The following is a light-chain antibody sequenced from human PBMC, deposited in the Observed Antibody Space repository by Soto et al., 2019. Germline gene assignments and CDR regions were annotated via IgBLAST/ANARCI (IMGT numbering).Light chain of an antibody. Sequence: ESVLTQSPGTLSLSPGERATLSCRASQTIIGNYLAWYQQKPGQAPRLLIYGASNRATGVPDRFSGSYSGTDFSLTITRLEPEDFATYFCQQLYTYPHTFGLGTQLQI. CDR3: QQLYTYPHT. CDR2: GAS. J-gene: IGKJ2*01. V-gene: IGKV3-20*01. CDR1: QTIIGNY.